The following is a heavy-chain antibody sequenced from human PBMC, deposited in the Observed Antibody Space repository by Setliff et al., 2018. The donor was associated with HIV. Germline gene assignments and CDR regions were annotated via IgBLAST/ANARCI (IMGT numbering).Heavy chain of an antibody. Sequence: ASVKVSCKASGYTFTGYYIHWVRQAPGQGLEWMGWINPNSGGTNYAQKFQGRVTMTRDTSISTAYMELSRLRSDDTAMFYCAVMGYCGGNSCYRTEGFDYWGQGTLVTVSS. CDR1: GYTFTGYY. J-gene: IGHJ4*02. CDR2: INPNSGGT. V-gene: IGHV1-2*02. D-gene: IGHD2-2*01. CDR3: AVMGYCGGNSCYRTEGFDY.